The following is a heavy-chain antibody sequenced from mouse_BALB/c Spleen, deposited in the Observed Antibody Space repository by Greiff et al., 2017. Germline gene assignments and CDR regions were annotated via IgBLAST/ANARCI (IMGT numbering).Heavy chain of an antibody. V-gene: IGHV1-54*01. D-gene: IGHD1-1*01. CDR3: ARLRHYYAMDY. J-gene: IGHJ4*01. CDR1: GYAFTNYL. Sequence: VQLVESGAELVRPGTSVKVSCKASGYAFTNYLIEWVKQRPGQGLEWIGVINPGSGGTNYNEKFKGKATLTADKSSSTAYMQLSSLTSDDSAVYFCARLRHYYAMDYWGQGTSVTVSS. CDR2: INPGSGGT.